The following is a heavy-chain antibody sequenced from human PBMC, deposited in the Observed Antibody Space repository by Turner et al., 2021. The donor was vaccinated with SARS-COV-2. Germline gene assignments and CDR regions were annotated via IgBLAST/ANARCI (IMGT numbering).Heavy chain of an antibody. CDR3: ARGSSSGWYKAVDY. CDR2: INSDGSST. V-gene: IGHV3-74*01. J-gene: IGHJ4*02. D-gene: IGHD6-19*01. Sequence: EVQLVESGGRLVQPGGSLRLSCAASGFTFSSYWMHWVRQAPGKGLVWVSRINSDGSSTSYADSVKGRFTISRDNAKNTLYLQMNSLRAEDTAVYYCARGSSSGWYKAVDYWGQGTLVTVSS. CDR1: GFTFSSYW.